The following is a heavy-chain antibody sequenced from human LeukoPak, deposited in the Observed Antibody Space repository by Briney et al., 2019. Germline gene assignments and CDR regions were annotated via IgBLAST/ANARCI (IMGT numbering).Heavy chain of an antibody. CDR1: GYSISSGYY. V-gene: IGHV4-38-2*02. CDR3: ARDAYYDSSGYYEGTSAFDI. D-gene: IGHD3-22*01. CDR2: IYHSGST. Sequence: SETLSLTCTVSGYSISSGYYWGWIRQPPGKGLEWIGSIYHSGSTYYNPSLKSRVTISVDTSKNQFSLKLSSVTAADTAVYYCARDAYYDSSGYYEGTSAFDIWGQGTMVTVSS. J-gene: IGHJ3*02.